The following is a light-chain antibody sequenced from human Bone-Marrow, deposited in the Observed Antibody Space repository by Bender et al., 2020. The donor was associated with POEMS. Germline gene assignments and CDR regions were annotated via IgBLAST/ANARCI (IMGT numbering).Light chain of an antibody. J-gene: IGLJ3*02. CDR3: CSYAGLWV. V-gene: IGLV1-44*01. CDR1: SSNIGAHA. Sequence: QSVLTQPPSASGTPGQRVTISCSGGSSNIGAHAVNLYQHLPGTAPKLLIYSSHRRPSEVPDRFSGSRSCTSASLAISGLQSEDEADYYCCSYAGLWVFGGGTKLTVL. CDR2: SSH.